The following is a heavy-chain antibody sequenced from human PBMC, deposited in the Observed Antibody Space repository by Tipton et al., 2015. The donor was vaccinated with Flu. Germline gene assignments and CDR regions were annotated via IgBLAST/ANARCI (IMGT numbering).Heavy chain of an antibody. CDR1: GDSISDYY. D-gene: IGHD1-26*01. J-gene: IGHJ3*02. V-gene: IGHV4-59*01. Sequence: TLSLTCTVSGDSISDYYWSWIRQTPGKGLEWIGYIYHSGSTNYNPSLKSRVTISVDTSKNQFSLRLSSVTAADTAVYYCAKVHSGSYYHAFDIWGQGTMVTVSS. CDR2: IYHSGST. CDR3: AKVHSGSYYHAFDI.